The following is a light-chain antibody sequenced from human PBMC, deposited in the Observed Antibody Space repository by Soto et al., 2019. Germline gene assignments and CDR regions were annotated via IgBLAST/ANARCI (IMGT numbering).Light chain of an antibody. CDR3: SSYAGSSNV. J-gene: IGLJ1*01. CDR2: EVN. CDR1: SSDVGGYNY. V-gene: IGLV2-8*01. Sequence: QLVLTQPPSASGSPGQSVAICCTGTSSDVGGYNYVSWYQQHPGKAPKLMIYEVNKRPSGVPDRFSGSKSGNTASLTVSGLQAEDEADYYCSSYAGSSNVFGTGTKVTVL.